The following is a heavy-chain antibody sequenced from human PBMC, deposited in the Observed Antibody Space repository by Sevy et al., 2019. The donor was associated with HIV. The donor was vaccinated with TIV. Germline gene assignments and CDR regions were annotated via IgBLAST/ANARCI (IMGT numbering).Heavy chain of an antibody. CDR3: AKEHDNSWFDP. J-gene: IGHJ5*02. D-gene: IGHD3-9*01. CDR1: GFTFNFYA. CDR2: ITGSVSST. Sequence: GGSLRLSCAASGFTFNFYAMTWVRQAPGKGLEWVSSITGSVSSTYYADSVKGRFTISRDNSKNTLYLQMNSLRAEDTAVYYCAKEHDNSWFDPWGQGTLVTVSS. V-gene: IGHV3-23*01.